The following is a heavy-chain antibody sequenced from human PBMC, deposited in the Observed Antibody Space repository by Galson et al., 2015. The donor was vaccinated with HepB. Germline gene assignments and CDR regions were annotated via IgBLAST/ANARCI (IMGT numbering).Heavy chain of an antibody. D-gene: IGHD2-2*01. V-gene: IGHV3-21*01. Sequence: SLRLSCAVSGFTFSSYTMNWVRQAPGKGLEWVSSISGSSRNIYYADSVKGRFTISRDNAQNSLYLHMNSLRVEDTAVYYCARPDPTSSVNPRVFQYWGQGTLVTVSS. J-gene: IGHJ1*01. CDR3: ARPDPTSSVNPRVFQY. CDR2: ISGSSRNI. CDR1: GFTFSSYT.